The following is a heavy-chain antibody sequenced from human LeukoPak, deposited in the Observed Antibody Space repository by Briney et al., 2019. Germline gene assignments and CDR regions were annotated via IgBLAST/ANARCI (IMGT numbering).Heavy chain of an antibody. CDR1: GGSISSYY. V-gene: IGHV4-4*07. CDR2: IYTSGST. J-gene: IGHJ4*02. D-gene: IGHD6-13*01. CDR3: ARDRSQQLVRGYFDY. Sequence: SETLSLTCTVSGGSISSYYWSWIRQPAGKGLEWIGRIYTSGSTNYNPSLKSRVTMSVDTSKNQFSLKLSSVTAADTAVYYCARDRSQQLVRGYFDYWGQGTLVTVSS.